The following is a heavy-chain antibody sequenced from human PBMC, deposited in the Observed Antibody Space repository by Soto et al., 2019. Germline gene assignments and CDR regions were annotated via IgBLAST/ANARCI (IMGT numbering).Heavy chain of an antibody. V-gene: IGHV4-34*01. J-gene: IGHJ3*02. CDR1: GGSFRTYY. CDR2: INHSGSN. D-gene: IGHD6-19*01. CDR3: ARGGSNDWQVAFDI. Sequence: QLKQWGAGLLKPSETLSLTCVVSGGSFRTYYYNWIRQSPGKGLEWIGEINHSGSNNYSPSLKSRVSMSLDTSKNQFSLKLTSVTAADTAVYYCARGGSNDWQVAFDIWGQGTMVTVSS.